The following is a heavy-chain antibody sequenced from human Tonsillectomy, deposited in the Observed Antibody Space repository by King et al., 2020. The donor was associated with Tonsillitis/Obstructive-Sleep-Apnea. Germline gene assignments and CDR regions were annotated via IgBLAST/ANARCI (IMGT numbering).Heavy chain of an antibody. D-gene: IGHD5-18*01. Sequence: QLVQSGAEVKKPGESLKISCKGSGYSFTTYWIGWVRQMPGKGLEWMWVIYPGDSDTYYSPSLQGQVTISADKSINTAYLQWSSLKASDTAMYYCATYRGDNYGLFDFWGQGTLITVSS. CDR2: IYPGDSDT. CDR3: ATYRGDNYGLFDF. CDR1: GYSFTTYW. J-gene: IGHJ4*02. V-gene: IGHV5-51*01.